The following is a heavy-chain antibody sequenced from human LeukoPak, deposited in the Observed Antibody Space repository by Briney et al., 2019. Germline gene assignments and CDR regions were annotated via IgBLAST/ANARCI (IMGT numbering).Heavy chain of an antibody. Sequence: SETLSLTCAVYGGSFSGYYWSWIRQPLGKGLEWIGEINHSGSTNYNPSLKSRVTISVDTSKNQFSLKLSSVTAADTAVYYCARQDTAMVLDAFDIWGQGTMVTVSS. CDR1: GGSFSGYY. D-gene: IGHD5-18*01. CDR3: ARQDTAMVLDAFDI. J-gene: IGHJ3*02. V-gene: IGHV4-34*01. CDR2: INHSGST.